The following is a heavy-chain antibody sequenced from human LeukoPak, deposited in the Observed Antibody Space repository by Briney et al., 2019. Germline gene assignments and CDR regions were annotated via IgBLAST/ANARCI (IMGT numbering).Heavy chain of an antibody. CDR1: GDSISSRSNY. Sequence: HSETLSLTCTVSGDSISSRSNYWGWIRQPPGKGLEWIGSIYYSGSTYYNPSLKSRATISVDTSKNQFSLKLSAVTAAAPAVYYCARQMITTSEYWGQGTVVTVSS. CDR3: ARQMITTSEY. D-gene: IGHD3-16*01. J-gene: IGHJ4*02. CDR2: IYYSGST. V-gene: IGHV4-39*01.